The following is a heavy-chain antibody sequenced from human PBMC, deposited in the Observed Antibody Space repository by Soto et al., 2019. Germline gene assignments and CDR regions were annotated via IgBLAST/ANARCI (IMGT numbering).Heavy chain of an antibody. CDR2: IYFSGTT. J-gene: IGHJ6*02. D-gene: IGHD3-22*01. Sequence: PSETLSLTCKVSGASIRTYYWSWIRQPPGKGLEWIGNIYFSGTTNYNPSLKSRVTISVDTSKNQFSLKLSSVTAADTAVYYCARSVEYYYDNSALTYWGQGTTVTVSS. CDR1: GASIRTYY. CDR3: ARSVEYYYDNSALTY. V-gene: IGHV4-59*01.